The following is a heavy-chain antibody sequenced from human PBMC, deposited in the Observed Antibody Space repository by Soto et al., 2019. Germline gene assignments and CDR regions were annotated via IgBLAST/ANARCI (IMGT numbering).Heavy chain of an antibody. CDR2: IYYSGST. V-gene: IGHV4-30-4*01. CDR3: ARVSHGTIFGVVISP. D-gene: IGHD3-3*01. Sequence: LSLTCTVSGGSISSGDYYWSWIRQPPGKGLEWIGYIYYSGSTYYNPSLKSRVTISVDTSKNQFSLKLSSVTAADTAVYYCARVSHGTIFGVVISPWGQGTLVTVSS. CDR1: GGSISSGDYY. J-gene: IGHJ5*02.